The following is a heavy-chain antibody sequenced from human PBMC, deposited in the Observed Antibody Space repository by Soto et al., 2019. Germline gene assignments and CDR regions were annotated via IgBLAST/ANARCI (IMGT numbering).Heavy chain of an antibody. CDR2: MNPNSGNT. CDR1: GYTFTSYD. J-gene: IGHJ3*02. Sequence: ASVKVSCKASGYTFTSYDINWVRQATGQGLEWMGWMNPNSGNTGYAQKFQGRVTMTRNTSISTAYMELSSLRSEDTAVYYCARGEAREVQLLLQDAFDIWGQATMVTVSS. V-gene: IGHV1-8*01. CDR3: ARGEAREVQLLLQDAFDI. D-gene: IGHD2-2*01.